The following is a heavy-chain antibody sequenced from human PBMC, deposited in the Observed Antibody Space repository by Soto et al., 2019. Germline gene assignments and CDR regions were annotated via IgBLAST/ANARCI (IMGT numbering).Heavy chain of an antibody. V-gene: IGHV3-23*01. Sequence: GGSLRLSCAASGFTSNIYAMTWVRQAPGKGLEWVSTTGATGRTTYYADSVKGRFTVSRDNSKNTLDLQMSNLRAEDTAVYYCATVHNTSRSFDYWGQGTQVTVSS. J-gene: IGHJ4*02. CDR3: ATVHNTSRSFDY. CDR1: GFTSNIYA. D-gene: IGHD1-20*01. CDR2: TGATGRTT.